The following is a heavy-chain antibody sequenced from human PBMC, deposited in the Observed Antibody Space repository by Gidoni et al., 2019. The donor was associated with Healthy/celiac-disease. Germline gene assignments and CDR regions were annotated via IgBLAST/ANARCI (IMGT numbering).Heavy chain of an antibody. CDR2: IYYRGDP. CDR1: GGSISSSDYY. V-gene: IGHV4-39*07. Sequence: QLQLQESGPGLVKPSETLSLTCTVSGGSISSSDYYWGWVRQPPGKGLEWIGTIYYRGDPYYNPSLKSRVTISVDMSRNQFSLWLTSVTAADTAMYYCARDVRYSSSWSHFDYWGQGILVTVSS. D-gene: IGHD6-13*01. J-gene: IGHJ4*02. CDR3: ARDVRYSSSWSHFDY.